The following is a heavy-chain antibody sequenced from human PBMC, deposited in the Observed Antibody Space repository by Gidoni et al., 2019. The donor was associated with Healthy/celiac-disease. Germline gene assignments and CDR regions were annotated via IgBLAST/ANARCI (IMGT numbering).Heavy chain of an antibody. CDR3: AKDHSSGYFLFDY. V-gene: IGHV3-23*01. Sequence: EVQLLESGGGLVQPGGSLRLSCAASGCTFSSYARSWVRQAPGKGLEWVSAISGSGGSTYYADSVKGRFTISRDNSKNTLYLQMNSLRAEDTAVYYCAKDHSSGYFLFDYWGQGTLVTVSS. CDR1: GCTFSSYA. CDR2: ISGSGGST. D-gene: IGHD3-22*01. J-gene: IGHJ4*02.